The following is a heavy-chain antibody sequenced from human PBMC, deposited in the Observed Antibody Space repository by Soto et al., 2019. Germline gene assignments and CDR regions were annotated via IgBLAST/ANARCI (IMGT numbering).Heavy chain of an antibody. CDR2: ISAYNGNT. V-gene: IGHV1-18*04. J-gene: IGHJ5*02. CDR3: ARVSSHDFCSGPNWFDP. Sequence: QVQLVQSGAEVKKPGASVKVSCKASGYTFTSYGISWVRQAPGQGLEWMGWISAYNGNTNYAQKLQGRVTMTTDTSTSTAYMELRSLRSDDTAVYYCARVSSHDFCSGPNWFDPWGQGTLVTVSS. CDR1: GYTFTSYG. D-gene: IGHD3-3*01.